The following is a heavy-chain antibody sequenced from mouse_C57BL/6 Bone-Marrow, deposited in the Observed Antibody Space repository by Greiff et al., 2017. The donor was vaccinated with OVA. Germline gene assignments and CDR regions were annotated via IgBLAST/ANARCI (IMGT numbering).Heavy chain of an antibody. CDR1: GYTFTSYW. J-gene: IGHJ3*01. Sequence: QVQLQQPGAELVRPGTSVKLSCKASGYTFTSYWMHWVKQRPGQGLEWIGVIDPSDSYTNYNQKFKGKATLTVDTSSSTAYMQLSSLTSEDSAVDDCARAYYSNYGGFAYWGQGTLVTVSA. CDR2: IDPSDSYT. D-gene: IGHD2-5*01. CDR3: ARAYYSNYGGFAY. V-gene: IGHV1-59*01.